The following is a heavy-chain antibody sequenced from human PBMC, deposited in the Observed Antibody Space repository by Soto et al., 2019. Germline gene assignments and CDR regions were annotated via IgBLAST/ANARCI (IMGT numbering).Heavy chain of an antibody. CDR3: ARPGITVVGVVAYYGMDD. CDR1: GFTFSSYG. J-gene: IGHJ6*02. Sequence: QVQLVESGGGVVQPGRSLRLSCAASGFTFSSYGMHWVRQAPGKGLEWVAVIWYDGSNKYYADSVKGRYTISRDKSKNTVYLPMNSTRAEDTAVYYCARPGITVVGVVAYYGMDDWGQGTTVTVSS. D-gene: IGHD3-10*01. CDR2: IWYDGSNK. V-gene: IGHV3-33*01.